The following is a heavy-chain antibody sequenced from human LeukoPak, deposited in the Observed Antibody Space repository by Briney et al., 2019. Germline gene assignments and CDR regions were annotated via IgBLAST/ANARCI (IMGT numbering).Heavy chain of an antibody. Sequence: PSETLSLTCTVSGGSISSYYWSWIRQPPGKGLEWIGYIYYSGSTNYNPSLKSRVTISVDTPKNQFSLKLSSVTAADTAVYYCARQGQDNWFDPWGQGTLVTVSS. J-gene: IGHJ5*02. V-gene: IGHV4-59*08. CDR2: IYYSGST. CDR3: ARQGQDNWFDP. CDR1: GGSISSYY.